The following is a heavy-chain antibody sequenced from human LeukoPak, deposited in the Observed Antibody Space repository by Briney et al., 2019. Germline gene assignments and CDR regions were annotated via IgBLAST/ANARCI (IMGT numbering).Heavy chain of an antibody. J-gene: IGHJ4*02. CDR2: ISDSGDYT. D-gene: IGHD2-8*01. CDR3: AKDTSIGKYCTNGVCSPFDY. Sequence: GGSLSLSCAGSGFTFSSYAMSWVRQAPGQGLEWVSVISDSGDYTSYADSVRGRFTISRDNSRNTLYLQMISLRPEDTAVYYCAKDTSIGKYCTNGVCSPFDYWGQGTLVTVSS. CDR1: GFTFSSYA. V-gene: IGHV3-23*01.